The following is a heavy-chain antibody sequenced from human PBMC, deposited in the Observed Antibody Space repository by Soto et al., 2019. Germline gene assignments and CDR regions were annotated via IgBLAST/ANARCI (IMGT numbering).Heavy chain of an antibody. J-gene: IGHJ4*02. Sequence: SSETLSLTCTVSGDSITSNSYFWAWIRQPPGKGLEWIGSIYYSGTTYYNPSLKSRVTISVDRSKNQFSLKLSSVTAAETAVYYCARHFSVDYFDYWGQGALVTVSS. V-gene: IGHV4-39*01. CDR2: IYYSGTT. CDR1: GDSITSNSYF. CDR3: ARHFSVDYFDY.